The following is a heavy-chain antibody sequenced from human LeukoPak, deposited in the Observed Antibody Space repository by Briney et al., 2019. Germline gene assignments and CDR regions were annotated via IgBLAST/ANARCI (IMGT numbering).Heavy chain of an antibody. J-gene: IGHJ4*02. CDR1: GFTFSSYG. V-gene: IGHV3-30*18. Sequence: GGSLRLSCAASGFTFSSYGMYWVRQAPGKGLEWVAVISFDGSNKYYADSVRGRFTVSRDNSKNTLYLQMNSLRAEDTALYYCAKKQGQWLILYFFDYWGQGALVTVSS. CDR3: AKKQGQWLILYFFDY. CDR2: ISFDGSNK. D-gene: IGHD6-19*01.